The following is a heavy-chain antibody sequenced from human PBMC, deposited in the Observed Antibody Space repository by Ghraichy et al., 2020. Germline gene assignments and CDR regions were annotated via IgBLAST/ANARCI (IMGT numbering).Heavy chain of an antibody. CDR3: AKDIQSKLELGLQSNYYGMDV. CDR2: ISWNSGSI. J-gene: IGHJ6*02. CDR1: GFTFDDYA. V-gene: IGHV3-9*01. Sequence: SLNISCAASGFTFDDYAMHWVRQAPGKGLEWVSGISWNSGSIGYADSVKGRFTISRDNAKNSLYLQMNSLRAEDTALYYCAKDIQSKLELGLQSNYYGMDVWGQGGTVTVSS. D-gene: IGHD1-7*01.